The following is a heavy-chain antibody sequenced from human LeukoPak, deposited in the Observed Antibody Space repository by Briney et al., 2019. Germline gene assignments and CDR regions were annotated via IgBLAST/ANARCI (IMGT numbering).Heavy chain of an antibody. V-gene: IGHV1-2*02. D-gene: IGHD3-3*01. CDR1: GYTFTGYY. Sequence: ASVKVSCKASGYTFTGYYMHWVRQAPGQGLEWMGWINPNSGGTNYAQKFQGRVTMTRDTSISTAYIELSRLRSDDTAVYCCARFPTDYDFWSGYYIHYYYGMDVWGQGTTVTVSS. CDR2: INPNSGGT. CDR3: ARFPTDYDFWSGYYIHYYYGMDV. J-gene: IGHJ6*02.